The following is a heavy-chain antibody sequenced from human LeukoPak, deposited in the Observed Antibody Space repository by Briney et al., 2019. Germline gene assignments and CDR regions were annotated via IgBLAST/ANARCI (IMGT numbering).Heavy chain of an antibody. CDR3: AREILGGFNPGAY. D-gene: IGHD1-14*01. J-gene: IGHJ4*02. Sequence: SETLSLTCGVSGGSISNTNWWTWVRQPPGKGLEWIGEIHRSGSPNYNPSLQSRVTISIDRSRNQIVLELSSVTAADTAVYYCAREILGGFNPGAYWGQGILVTVSS. CDR2: IHRSGSP. V-gene: IGHV4/OR15-8*01. CDR1: GGSISNTNW.